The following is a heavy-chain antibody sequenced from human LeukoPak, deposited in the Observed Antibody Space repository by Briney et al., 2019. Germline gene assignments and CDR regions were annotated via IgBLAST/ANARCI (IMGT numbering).Heavy chain of an antibody. D-gene: IGHD2-15*01. CDR1: GFTFNNYA. Sequence: GGSLRLSCAASGFTFNNYAMSWVRQAPGKGLEWVSSISGSDGSTYYADSAKGRFTISRDNSKSTVYLEMNSLRADDTAVYYCAKDRGYSSGFDYWGQGTLVTVSS. CDR2: ISGSDGST. CDR3: AKDRGYSSGFDY. V-gene: IGHV3-23*01. J-gene: IGHJ4*02.